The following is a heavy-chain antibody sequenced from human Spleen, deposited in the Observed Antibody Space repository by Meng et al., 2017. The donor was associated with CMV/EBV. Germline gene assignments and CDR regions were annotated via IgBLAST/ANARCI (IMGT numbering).Heavy chain of an antibody. Sequence: VPLEESDPGLGKPSQTLSLHCTVVGDSFKSPDYYWSWIRQPPEKGLEWIGYIYYSGSTYYNPSLKSRVSISGDTSNKQFSLKLTSVTAADTAVYYCARSPYSGSALPFFDYWGQGSLVTVSS. V-gene: IGHV4-30-4*01. J-gene: IGHJ4*02. CDR1: GDSFKSPDYY. CDR2: IYYSGST. D-gene: IGHD1-26*01. CDR3: ARSPYSGSALPFFDY.